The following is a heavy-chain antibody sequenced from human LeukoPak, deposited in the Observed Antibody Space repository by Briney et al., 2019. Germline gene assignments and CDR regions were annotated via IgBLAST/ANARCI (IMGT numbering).Heavy chain of an antibody. CDR2: IYYSRST. J-gene: IGHJ3*02. CDR3: ASSGYSYDDAFDI. D-gene: IGHD5-18*01. CDR1: GGSISSYY. V-gene: IGHV4-59*01. Sequence: NPSQTLSLTCTVSGGSISSYYWSWIRQPPGKGLEWIGYIYYSRSTNYNPSLKSRVTISVDTSKNQFSLKLSSVTAADTAVYYCASSGYSYDDAFDIWGQGTKVTVSS.